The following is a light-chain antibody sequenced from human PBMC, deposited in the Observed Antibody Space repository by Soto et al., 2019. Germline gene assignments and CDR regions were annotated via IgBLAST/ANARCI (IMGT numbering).Light chain of an antibody. V-gene: IGKV3-11*01. J-gene: IGKJ5*01. CDR1: QSVSSY. CDR3: QQRTDWPPAVT. Sequence: EIVLTQSPATLSLSPGERATLSCRASQSVSSYLAWYQHKPGQAPRLLIYDASNRATGIPARISGSGSGTDFTLTISSLEPEDFAVYYCQQRTDWPPAVTFGQGTRLEIK. CDR2: DAS.